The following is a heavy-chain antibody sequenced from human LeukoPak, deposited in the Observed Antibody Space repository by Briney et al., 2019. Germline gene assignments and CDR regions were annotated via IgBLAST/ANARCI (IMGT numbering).Heavy chain of an antibody. D-gene: IGHD3-10*01. CDR1: GFTFSSYW. V-gene: IGHV3-74*01. CDR2: INSDGSST. J-gene: IGHJ3*02. CDR3: ARAGKIDQDAFDI. Sequence: GGSLRLSCAASGFTFSSYWMHWVRQAPGKGLVWVSRINSDGSSTSYADSVKGRFTISRDDAKNSLYLQMNSLRAEDTALYHCARAGKIDQDAFDIWGQGTMVTVSS.